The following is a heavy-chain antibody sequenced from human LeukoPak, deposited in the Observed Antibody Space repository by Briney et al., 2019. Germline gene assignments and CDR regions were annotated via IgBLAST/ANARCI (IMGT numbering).Heavy chain of an antibody. Sequence: SVKVSCKASGGTFSSYAISWVRQAPGQGLEWMGGIIPIFGTANYAQKFQGRVTITTDESTSTAYMELSSLRSEDTAVYYCASRDAVAGTDASYWGQGTLVTVAS. J-gene: IGHJ4*02. V-gene: IGHV1-69*05. D-gene: IGHD6-19*01. CDR3: ASRDAVAGTDASY. CDR1: GGTFSSYA. CDR2: IIPIFGTA.